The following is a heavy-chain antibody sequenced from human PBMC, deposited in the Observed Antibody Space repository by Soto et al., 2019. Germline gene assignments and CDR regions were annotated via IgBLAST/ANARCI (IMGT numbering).Heavy chain of an antibody. V-gene: IGHV3-15*01. CDR3: TTVWSYGDPGRDV. CDR2: IKSKTDGGTT. CDR1: GFTFSNAW. D-gene: IGHD4-17*01. Sequence: GGSLRLSCAASGFTFSNAWMSWVRQAPGKGLEWVGRIKSKTDGGTTDYAAPVKGRFTISRDDSKNTLYLQMNSLKTEDTAVYYCTTVWSYGDPGRDVWGQGTTVTVSS. J-gene: IGHJ6*02.